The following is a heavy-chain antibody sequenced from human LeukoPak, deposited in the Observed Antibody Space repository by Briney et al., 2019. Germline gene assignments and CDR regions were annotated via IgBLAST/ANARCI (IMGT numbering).Heavy chain of an antibody. CDR2: IYYSGST. CDR1: GGSISSYY. J-gene: IGHJ4*02. Sequence: SETLSLTCTVSGGSISSYYWSWIRQPPGKGLEWIGYIYYSGSTNYNPSLKSRVTISVDTSKNQFSLKLSSVTAADTAMYYCARRRAEVLDYWGQGTLVTVSS. D-gene: IGHD1-1*01. CDR3: ARRRAEVLDY. V-gene: IGHV4-59*08.